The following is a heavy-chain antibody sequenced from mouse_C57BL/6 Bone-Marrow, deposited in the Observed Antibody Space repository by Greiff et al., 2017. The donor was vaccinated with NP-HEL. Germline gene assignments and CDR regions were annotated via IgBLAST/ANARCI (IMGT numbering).Heavy chain of an antibody. CDR1: GYTFTSYW. Sequence: QVQLQQSGAELVKPGASVKLSCKASGYTFTSYWMQWVKQRPGQGLEWIGEIDPSDSYTNYNQKFKGKATLTVDTSSSTAYMQLSSLTSEDSAVYYCAVPEDYAMDYWGQGTSVTVSS. J-gene: IGHJ4*01. CDR2: IDPSDSYT. CDR3: AVPEDYAMDY. V-gene: IGHV1-50*01.